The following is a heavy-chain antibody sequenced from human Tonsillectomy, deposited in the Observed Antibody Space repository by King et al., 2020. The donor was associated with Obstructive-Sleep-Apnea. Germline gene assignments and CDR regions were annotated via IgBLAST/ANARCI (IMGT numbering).Heavy chain of an antibody. D-gene: IGHD3-22*01. CDR3: TRPYYYASSGRNDY. CDR2: IRSKANSYAT. V-gene: IGHV3-73*02. CDR1: GFTFSGSA. Sequence: VQLVESGGGLVQPGGSLKLSCAASGFTFSGSAMHWVRQASGRGLEWVVRIRSKANSYATAYAASVKGRFTISRDDPKNTANLQMKSLKNEDTAVYYCTRPYYYASSGRNDYWGQGTLLTVSS. J-gene: IGHJ4*02.